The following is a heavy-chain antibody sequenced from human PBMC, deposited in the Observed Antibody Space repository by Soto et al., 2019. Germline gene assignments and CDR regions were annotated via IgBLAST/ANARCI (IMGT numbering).Heavy chain of an antibody. Sequence: DTLSLTCSVSGDSISNYYWSWLRQSAGKGLEWIGRTYVTGDTNYNPSLKSRVTMSVDTTKNQLSLRLRSVTAADAAVYSCAREYTETVDGPTPYYFDSWGQGTPVTVSS. CDR2: TYVTGDT. CDR1: GDSISNYY. V-gene: IGHV4-4*07. D-gene: IGHD6-19*01. J-gene: IGHJ4*02. CDR3: AREYTETVDGPTPYYFDS.